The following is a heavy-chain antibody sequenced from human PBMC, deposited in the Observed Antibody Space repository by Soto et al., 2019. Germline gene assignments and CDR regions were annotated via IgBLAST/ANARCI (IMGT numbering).Heavy chain of an antibody. D-gene: IGHD3-22*01. V-gene: IGHV3-30-3*01. CDR3: AREWNYYDSPDY. Sequence: GGSLRLSCAASGFTFSSYAMHWVRQAPGKGLEWVAVISYDGSNKYYADSVKGRFTISRDNSKNTLYLQMNSLRAEDTAVYYCAREWNYYDSPDYWGQGALVTVSS. CDR2: ISYDGSNK. J-gene: IGHJ4*02. CDR1: GFTFSSYA.